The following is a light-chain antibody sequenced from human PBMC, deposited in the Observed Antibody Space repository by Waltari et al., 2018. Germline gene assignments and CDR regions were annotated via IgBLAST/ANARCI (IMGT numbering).Light chain of an antibody. CDR3: QQYSTFPPT. J-gene: IGKJ4*01. V-gene: IGKV1-16*02. Sequence: DIQMTQSPSPLSPSVGYRVIPTCRASHDTSTFLAWFLLKPGKAPKTLIYAASTLQTGVSSNFSGSGSGTDFTLTISSLQPGDCATYYCQQYSTFPPTFGGGTRVEI. CDR1: HDTSTF. CDR2: AAS.